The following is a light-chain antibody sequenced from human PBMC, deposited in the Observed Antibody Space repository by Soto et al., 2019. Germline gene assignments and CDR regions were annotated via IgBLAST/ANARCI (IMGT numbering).Light chain of an antibody. CDR3: LQDYDYPWT. CDR2: AAS. J-gene: IGKJ1*01. V-gene: IGKV1-6*01. CDR1: QDIRND. Sequence: AIQMTQSPSSLSASVGDRVTITCRASQDIRNDLGWFQQKPGKAPKLLIYAASSLQSGVPSRFSGSGSGTDFTLTISSLQPEDFSAYYCLQDYDYPWTFGQGTKVEIK.